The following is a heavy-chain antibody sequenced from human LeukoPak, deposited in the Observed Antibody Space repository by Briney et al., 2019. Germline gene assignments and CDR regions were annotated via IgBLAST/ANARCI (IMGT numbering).Heavy chain of an antibody. Sequence: ASVKVSCKASGYTFTGYYMHWVRQAPGQGLEWMGWINPNSGGTNYAQKFQGWVTMTRDTSISTAYMELSRLRSDDTAVYYCARDDGDGYNPFDYWGQGTLVTVSS. CDR2: INPNSGGT. CDR3: ARDDGDGYNPFDY. J-gene: IGHJ4*02. CDR1: GYTFTGYY. D-gene: IGHD5-24*01. V-gene: IGHV1-2*04.